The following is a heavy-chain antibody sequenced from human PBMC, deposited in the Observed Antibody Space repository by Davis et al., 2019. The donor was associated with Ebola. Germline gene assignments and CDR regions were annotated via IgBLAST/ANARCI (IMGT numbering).Heavy chain of an antibody. CDR1: GASISNYY. Sequence: MPGGSLRLSCTVSGASISNYYWSWIRQPPGKGLEWIGYAYHSGSTNYNPSLKSRVTMSVNTSKNQVSLKLTSVTAADAAVYYCARHLSYGGNPGKYYFDLWGQGTLVTVSS. CDR3: ARHLSYGGNPGKYYFDL. V-gene: IGHV4-59*08. CDR2: AYHSGST. D-gene: IGHD4-23*01. J-gene: IGHJ4*02.